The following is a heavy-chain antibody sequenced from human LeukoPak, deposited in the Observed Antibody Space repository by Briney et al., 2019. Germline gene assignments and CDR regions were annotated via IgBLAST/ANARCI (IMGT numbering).Heavy chain of an antibody. CDR1: GFTFSSYG. J-gene: IGHJ4*02. Sequence: GGSLRLSCAASGFTFSSYGMHWVRQAPGKGLEWVAVISYDGSNKYYTDSVKGRLTISRDNSKNTLYLQMNSLRAEDTAIYYCAREGPRGNSQFDYWGQGTLVTVSS. D-gene: IGHD2/OR15-2a*01. CDR3: AREGPRGNSQFDY. CDR2: ISYDGSNK. V-gene: IGHV3-30*03.